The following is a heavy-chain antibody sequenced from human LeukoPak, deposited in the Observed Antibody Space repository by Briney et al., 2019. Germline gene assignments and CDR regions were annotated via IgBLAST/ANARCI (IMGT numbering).Heavy chain of an antibody. CDR2: ISYDGSNK. J-gene: IGHJ3*02. CDR3: AREHDYGDYARAFDI. V-gene: IGHV3-30*04. D-gene: IGHD4-17*01. CDR1: GFTFSSYA. Sequence: GGSLRLSCAASGFTFSSYAMHWVRQAPGKGLEWVAVISYDGSNKYCADSVKGRFIISRDNSKNTLYLQMNSLRAGDTAVYYCAREHDYGDYARAFDIWGQGTMVTVSS.